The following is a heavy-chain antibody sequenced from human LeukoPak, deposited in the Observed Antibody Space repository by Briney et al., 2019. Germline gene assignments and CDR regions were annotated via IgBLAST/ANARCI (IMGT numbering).Heavy chain of an antibody. CDR3: AGYCSSTSCYDPSYFDY. J-gene: IGHJ4*02. D-gene: IGHD2-2*01. V-gene: IGHV3-30*02. Sequence: PGGSLRLSCAASGFTFSSYGMHWVRQAPGKGLEWVAFIRYDGSNKYYADSVKGRFTISRDNSKNTLYLQMNSLRAEDTAVYYCAGYCSSTSCYDPSYFDYWGQGTLVTVSS. CDR2: IRYDGSNK. CDR1: GFTFSSYG.